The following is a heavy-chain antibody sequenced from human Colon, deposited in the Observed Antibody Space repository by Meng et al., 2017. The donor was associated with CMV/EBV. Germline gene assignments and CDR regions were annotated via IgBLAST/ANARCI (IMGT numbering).Heavy chain of an antibody. Sequence: QVHLQESGPGLVKPSETLSLTCTVSGGSIRGHYWTWIRRPAGEGLQWLGRIYSNGRIDENYSLRSRVTISVDTSKNQLSLRLTSVTAADTAVYYCGRAGARGVPIDVWGRGTLVTASS. CDR2: IYSNGRI. J-gene: IGHJ1*01. CDR1: GGSIRGHY. D-gene: IGHD3-10*01. V-gene: IGHV4-4*07. CDR3: GRAGARGVPIDV.